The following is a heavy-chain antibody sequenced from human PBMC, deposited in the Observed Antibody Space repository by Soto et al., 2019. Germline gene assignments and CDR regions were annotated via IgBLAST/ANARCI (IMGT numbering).Heavy chain of an antibody. Sequence: EVHLVESGGGLVQPGGSLRLSCAASGFTFSSYEMNWVRQVPGKGLELVSYISSSGSTIHHADSVKGRFTIYRDNAKSSLYLQMNSLRPEDTAVYYCARLSGTYGRRHYFDYWGQGTLVTVSS. D-gene: IGHD3-16*01. CDR1: GFTFSSYE. V-gene: IGHV3-48*03. CDR3: ARLSGTYGRRHYFDY. J-gene: IGHJ4*02. CDR2: ISSSGSTI.